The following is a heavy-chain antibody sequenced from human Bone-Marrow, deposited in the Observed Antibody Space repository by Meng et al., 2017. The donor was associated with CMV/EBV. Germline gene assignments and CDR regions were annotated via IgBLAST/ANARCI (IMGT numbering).Heavy chain of an antibody. V-gene: IGHV4-30-4*08. CDR2: IYYSGST. CDR1: GGSISSGDYY. CDR3: ARDRLTPATSDYSNYHYYYYGMDV. Sequence: SETLSLTCTVSGGSISSGDYYWSWIRQPPGKGLEWIGYIYYSGSTYYNPSLKSRVTISVDTSKNQFSLKLSSVTAADTAVYYCARDRLTPATSDYSNYHYYYYGMDVCGQGTTVTVSS. D-gene: IGHD4-11*01. J-gene: IGHJ6*02.